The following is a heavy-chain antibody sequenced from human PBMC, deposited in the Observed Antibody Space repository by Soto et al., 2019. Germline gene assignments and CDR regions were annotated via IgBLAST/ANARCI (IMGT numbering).Heavy chain of an antibody. J-gene: IGHJ4*02. V-gene: IGHV4-30-4*01. Sequence: QVQLQESGPGLVKPSQTLSLACTVSGGSISSGNYYWSWIRQPPGKGLGWIGYSYSRGGTYYNPFLKSRDSISADTSKNQFSLKLSSVTAADTAVFYCAGRWDSSGYFDYWGQGVLVTVSS. CDR2: SYSRGGT. CDR3: AGRWDSSGYFDY. CDR1: GGSISSGNYY. D-gene: IGHD3-22*01.